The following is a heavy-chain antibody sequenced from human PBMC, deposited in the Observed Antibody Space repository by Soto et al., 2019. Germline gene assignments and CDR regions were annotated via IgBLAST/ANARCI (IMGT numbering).Heavy chain of an antibody. J-gene: IGHJ3*02. CDR1: GYTFTSYG. D-gene: IGHD3-22*01. V-gene: IGHV1-18*04. CDR3: ARDESSYYDSSGPSDAFDI. CDR2: ISAYNGNT. Sequence: SVKVSCKASGYTFTSYGISWVRQAPGQGLEWMGWISAYNGNTNYAQKLQGRVTMTTDTSTSTAYMELRSLRSDDTAVYCCARDESSYYDSSGPSDAFDIWGQGTMVTASS.